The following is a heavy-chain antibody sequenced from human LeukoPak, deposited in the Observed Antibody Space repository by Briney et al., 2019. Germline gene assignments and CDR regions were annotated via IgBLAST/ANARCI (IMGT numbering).Heavy chain of an antibody. J-gene: IGHJ6*03. V-gene: IGHV1-18*01. CDR2: ISAYNGNT. Sequence: ASVKVSCKASGYTFTSYGISWVRQAPGQGLEWMGWISAYNGNTNYAQKVQGRVTITADKSTSAAYMELSSLRSEDTAVYYCARGGIGGKDTRNYYMDVWGKGTTVTVSS. D-gene: IGHD2-15*01. CDR1: GYTFTSYG. CDR3: ARGGIGGKDTRNYYMDV.